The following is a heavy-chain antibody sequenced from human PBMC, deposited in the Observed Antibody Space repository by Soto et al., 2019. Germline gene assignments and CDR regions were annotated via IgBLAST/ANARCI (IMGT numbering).Heavy chain of an antibody. V-gene: IGHV2-5*02. CDR3: AHRIAVAATRAFDI. CDR1: GFSLSTSGVG. D-gene: IGHD6-19*01. CDR2: IYWDDDK. J-gene: IGHJ3*02. Sequence: SGPTLVNPTPPLTLTCTFSGFSLSTSGVGVGWIRQPPGKALERLALIYWDDDKRYSPSLKSRLTITKDTSKNQVVLTMTNMDPVDTATYYCAHRIAVAATRAFDIWGQGTMVTVSS.